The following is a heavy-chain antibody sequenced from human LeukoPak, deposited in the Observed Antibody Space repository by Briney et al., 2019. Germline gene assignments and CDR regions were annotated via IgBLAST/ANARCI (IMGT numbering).Heavy chain of an antibody. CDR1: GFTFDDYA. CDR2: ISWNSGSI. Sequence: GRSLRLSCAASGFTFDDYAMHWVRQVPGKGLEWVSGISWNSGSIGYADSVKGRFTISRDNAKNSLYLQMNSLRAEDTALYYCAIYDSSGYDAFDIWGQGTMVTVSS. V-gene: IGHV3-9*01. J-gene: IGHJ3*02. D-gene: IGHD3-22*01. CDR3: AIYDSSGYDAFDI.